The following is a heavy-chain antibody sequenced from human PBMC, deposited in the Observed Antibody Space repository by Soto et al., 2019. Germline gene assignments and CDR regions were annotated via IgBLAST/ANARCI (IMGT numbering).Heavy chain of an antibody. CDR2: ISYDGNNK. J-gene: IGHJ6*02. D-gene: IGHD2-15*01. CDR3: AKALGYCSGGSCYPPGHYYGMDV. V-gene: IGHV3-30*18. CDR1: GFTFSSFG. Sequence: GGSLRLSCAASGFTFSSFGMHWVRQAPGKGLEWVAVISYDGNNKYYADSVKGRFTISRDNSKNTLYLHMNSLGAEDTAVYYCAKALGYCSGGSCYPPGHYYGMDVWGQGTTVTVSS.